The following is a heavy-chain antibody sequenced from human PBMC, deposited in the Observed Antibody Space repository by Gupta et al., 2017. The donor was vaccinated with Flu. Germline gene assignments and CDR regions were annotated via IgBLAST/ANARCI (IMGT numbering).Heavy chain of an antibody. CDR2: INHSGST. CDR1: GGSFSGYD. CDR3: ARGGRLSLSGTTAVDY. V-gene: IGHV4-34*01. D-gene: IGHD4-17*01. Sequence: QVQLQQWGAGLLKPSETLSLTCAAYGGSFSGYDWSWIRQPPGKGLEWSGDINHSGSTNYNPSLKSQVTISVDTSKNQFSLKLSSVTVADTAGYYCARGGRLSLSGTTAVDYWGQGTLVTVSS. J-gene: IGHJ4*02.